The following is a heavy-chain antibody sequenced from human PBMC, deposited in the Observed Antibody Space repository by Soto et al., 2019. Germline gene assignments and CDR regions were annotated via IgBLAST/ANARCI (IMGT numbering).Heavy chain of an antibody. CDR2: ISNSGTT. J-gene: IGHJ4*02. V-gene: IGHV4-59*01. CDR1: GVSISSYY. CDR3: ASVTNAYHYFDS. D-gene: IGHD3-16*01. Sequence: SETLSLTCTVSGVSISSYYWSWIRQPPGKGLEWIGYISNSGTTNYKPSLKSRVTISEDTSKNQFSLKLTSVTAADTAVYYCASVTNAYHYFDSWGQGALVTVSS.